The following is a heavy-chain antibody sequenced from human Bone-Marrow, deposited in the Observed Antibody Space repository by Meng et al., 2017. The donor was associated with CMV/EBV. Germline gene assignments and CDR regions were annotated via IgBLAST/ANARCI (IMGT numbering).Heavy chain of an antibody. CDR1: GFTFSSYA. D-gene: IGHD4-11*01. J-gene: IGHJ4*02. V-gene: IGHV3-30*02. Sequence: QLQLEACGGGVVQPGVSLRLSCAASGFTFSSYAMYWVRQAPGKWLQWVSFIHYDGTTKHCVDSVKGRFTIPRDNSKNTLYLQMNSLRTEDTAVYYCVKDGGYYSGDYWGQGTLVTVSS. CDR2: IHYDGTTK. CDR3: VKDGGYYSGDY.